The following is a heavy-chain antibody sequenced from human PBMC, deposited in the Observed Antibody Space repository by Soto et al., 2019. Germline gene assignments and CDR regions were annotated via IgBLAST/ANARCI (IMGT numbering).Heavy chain of an antibody. Sequence: SRTLSLTCSISGDSVSRNIVALNWIRQFPSRGLEWVGRTYYRSKWHNDYAVSVKSRIIINPDKTKNKFSLELNSGTPQDTGVDYCARGLVVPANWFDPWGQGTLVTVSS. J-gene: IGHJ5*02. V-gene: IGHV6-1*01. CDR1: GDSVSRNIVA. D-gene: IGHD2-2*01. CDR3: ARGLVVPANWFDP. CDR2: TYYRSKWHN.